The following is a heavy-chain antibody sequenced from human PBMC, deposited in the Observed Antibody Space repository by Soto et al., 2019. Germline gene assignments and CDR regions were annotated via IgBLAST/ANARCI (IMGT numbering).Heavy chain of an antibody. J-gene: IGHJ6*02. CDR1: GFTFNDHY. CDR3: ARDSTGSGLDYGMDV. Sequence: QVQLVESGGGLVKPGGSLRLSCAASGFTFNDHYMTWIRQAPGKGLEWVSFISSDSIYTNSADSVKGRFTISRDNAKNVLYLQMSSLRVEDTAVYYFARDSTGSGLDYGMDVWGQGTTVAVSS. D-gene: IGHD3-10*01. V-gene: IGHV3-11*06. CDR2: ISSDSIYT.